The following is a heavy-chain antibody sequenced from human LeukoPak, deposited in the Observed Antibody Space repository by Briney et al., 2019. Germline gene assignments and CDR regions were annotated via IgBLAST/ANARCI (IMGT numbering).Heavy chain of an antibody. CDR2: MNPNSGNT. CDR3: ARGAGSSSAYYYYYYYMDV. V-gene: IGHV1-8*03. D-gene: IGHD6-6*01. Sequence: GASVNVSCKASGYTFTTYDINWVRQATGQGLEWMGWMNPNSGNTGYAQKFQGRVSITRNTSISTAYMELSSLRSEDTAVYYCARGAGSSSAYYYYYYYMDVWGKGTTVTVSS. CDR1: GYTFTTYD. J-gene: IGHJ6*03.